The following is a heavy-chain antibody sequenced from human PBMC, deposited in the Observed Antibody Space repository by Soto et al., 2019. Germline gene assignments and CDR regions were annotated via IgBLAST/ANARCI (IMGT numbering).Heavy chain of an antibody. CDR1: GFTFSVYT. J-gene: IGHJ4*02. D-gene: IGHD1-26*01. Sequence: EVHLLESGGGLVQPGGSLRLSCAASGFTFSVYTLSWVRQAPGKGLEWVSAISDAARSTYYADSVKGRFTISRDDSKSTLYLQMNSLTAEDTAIYYCAKLLVGIVGATEFDYWGQGTLVTVSS. V-gene: IGHV3-23*01. CDR3: AKLLVGIVGATEFDY. CDR2: ISDAARST.